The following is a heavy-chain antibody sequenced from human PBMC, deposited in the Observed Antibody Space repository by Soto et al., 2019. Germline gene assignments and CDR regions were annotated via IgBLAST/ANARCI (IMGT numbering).Heavy chain of an antibody. V-gene: IGHV4-4*07. CDR3: ARDCSXSSCYNAGSYYYYGMDV. J-gene: IGHJ6*02. CDR2: IYASGST. Sequence: SETLSLTCTVSGGSISSYYWSWIRQPAGKGLEWIGRIYASGSTNYSPSLKSRVTMSLDTSKNQFFLKLSSLTAADTAVYYCARDCSXSSCYNAGSYYYYGMDVWGQGTTVTVSS. CDR1: GGSISSYY. D-gene: IGHD2-2*01.